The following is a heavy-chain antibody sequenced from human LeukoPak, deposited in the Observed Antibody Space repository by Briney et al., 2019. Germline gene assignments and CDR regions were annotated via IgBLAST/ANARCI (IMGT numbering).Heavy chain of an antibody. CDR1: GFTFSSYA. CDR3: AKDRDDYSNYADGFDY. Sequence: TGGSLRLSCAASGFTFSSYAMSWVRQAPGKGLEWVSAIGGSYGSTYYADSVKGRFTISRDNSKNTLYLKMNSLRADDTAVYYCAKDRDDYSNYADGFDYWGQGTLVTVSS. CDR2: IGGSYGST. D-gene: IGHD4-11*01. J-gene: IGHJ4*02. V-gene: IGHV3-23*01.